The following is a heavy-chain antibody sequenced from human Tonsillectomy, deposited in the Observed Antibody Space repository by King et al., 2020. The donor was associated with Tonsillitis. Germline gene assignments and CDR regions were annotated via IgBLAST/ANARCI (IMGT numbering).Heavy chain of an antibody. J-gene: IGHJ4*02. V-gene: IGHV4-34*01. CDR1: GGSFSGYY. Sequence: VQLPQWGAGLLKPSETLSLPCAVSGGSFSGYYWSWLRQPPGKGLEWIGESNYSGSTNYNPSLKSRVNISVDTSKNQFSLKLSSVTAADTAVYYCAREPGNYFDSWGQGTLVTVSS. CDR2: SNYSGST. CDR3: AREPGNYFDS.